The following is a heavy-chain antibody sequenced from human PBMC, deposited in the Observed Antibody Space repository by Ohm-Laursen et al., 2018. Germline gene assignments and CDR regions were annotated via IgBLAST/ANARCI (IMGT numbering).Heavy chain of an antibody. D-gene: IGHD6-19*01. J-gene: IGHJ4*02. CDR2: INHSGST. Sequence: GTLSLTCAVYSGSFSGYYWSWIRQPPGKGLEWIGEINHSGSTNYNPSLKSRVTISVDTSKNQFSLKLSSVTAADTAVYYCAGGSSSGWYDYWGQGTLVTVSS. CDR1: SGSFSGYY. CDR3: AGGSSSGWYDY. V-gene: IGHV4-34*01.